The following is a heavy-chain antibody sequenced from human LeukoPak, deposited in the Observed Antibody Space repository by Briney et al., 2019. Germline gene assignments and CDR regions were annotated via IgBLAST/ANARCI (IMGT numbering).Heavy chain of an antibody. CDR2: ISVSGGST. CDR1: GFTFSSYA. J-gene: IGHJ4*02. CDR3: AKNRHRLPSDY. V-gene: IGHV3-23*01. D-gene: IGHD2-2*01. Sequence: GGSLRLSCAASGFTFSSYAMNWVRQAPGKGLEWVSAISVSGGSTYYADSVKGRFTISRDNSKNTLYLQMDSLRADDTAVYYCAKNRHRLPSDYWGQGTLVTVSS.